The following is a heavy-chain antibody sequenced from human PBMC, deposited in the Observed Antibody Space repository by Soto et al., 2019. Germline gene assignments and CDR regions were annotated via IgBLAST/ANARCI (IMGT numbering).Heavy chain of an antibody. CDR3: ASIGDYPYFDY. CDR1: GGSISSSSYY. D-gene: IGHD4-17*01. CDR2: IYYSGST. V-gene: IGHV4-39*01. Sequence: SETLSLTCTVSGGSISSSSYYWGWIRQPPGKGLEWIGSIYYSGSTYYNPSLKSRVTISVDTSKNQFSLKLSSVTAADTAVYYCASIGDYPYFDYWGQGTLVTVSS. J-gene: IGHJ4*02.